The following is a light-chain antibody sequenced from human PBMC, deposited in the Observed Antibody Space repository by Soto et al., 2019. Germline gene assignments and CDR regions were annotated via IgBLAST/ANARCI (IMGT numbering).Light chain of an antibody. J-gene: IGLJ1*01. V-gene: IGLV2-14*01. CDR1: NSDIGSYKY. Sequence: QSALTQPASVSGSPGQSITISCAGSNSDIGSYKYVSWFQQHPGNAPKLIISEVRDRPSGVSTRFSGSKSGNTASLTISGLQPEDEADYYCPSYTTSGTPYVFGTGTKLTVL. CDR3: PSYTTSGTPYV. CDR2: EVR.